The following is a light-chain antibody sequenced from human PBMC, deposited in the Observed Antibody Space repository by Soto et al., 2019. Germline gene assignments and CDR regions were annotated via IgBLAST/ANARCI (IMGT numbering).Light chain of an antibody. CDR1: QSVSSN. CDR2: DAS. CDR3: QQSRDWPLT. V-gene: IGKV3-11*01. J-gene: IGKJ4*01. Sequence: EIVLTQSPATLSLSPGERATLSCRASQSVSSNLAWYQQKPGQAPRLLIYDASNRATGIPVRFSGSGSGTDFTLTISSLEPEEFAVYYCQQSRDWPLTFGGGTKVEIK.